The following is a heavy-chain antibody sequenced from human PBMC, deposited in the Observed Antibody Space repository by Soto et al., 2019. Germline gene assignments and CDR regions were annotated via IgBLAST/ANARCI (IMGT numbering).Heavy chain of an antibody. CDR3: AKAAYYDSSGYYGAFDF. D-gene: IGHD3-22*01. CDR1: GFTLSNYG. V-gene: IGHV3-30*18. CDR2: ISYDESNK. J-gene: IGHJ4*02. Sequence: QVQVVESGGGVVQPGRSLRLSCAASGFTLSNYGMHWVRQAPGKGLEWVALISYDESNKYYADSVKGRFAISRDNSRNTLYLQMNSLRAEDTAVYYCAKAAYYDSSGYYGAFDFWGQGTLVTVSS.